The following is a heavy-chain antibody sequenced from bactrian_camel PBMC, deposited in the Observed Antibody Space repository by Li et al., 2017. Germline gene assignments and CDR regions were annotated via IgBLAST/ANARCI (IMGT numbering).Heavy chain of an antibody. CDR1: KYTASRYC. CDR3: AARRSGLSGTWNEANNYHY. CDR2: IDGDGEAT. V-gene: IGHV3S1*01. Sequence: HVQLVESGGGAVEAGGSLRLTCVLPKYTASRYCMAWFRQVVGSEREGVALIDGDGEATYSESAKGRFTIDQDNTKTTVFLQMDSLEPEDTAMYYCAARRSGLSGTWNEANNYHYWGQGTQVTVS. J-gene: IGHJ4*01. D-gene: IGHD7*01.